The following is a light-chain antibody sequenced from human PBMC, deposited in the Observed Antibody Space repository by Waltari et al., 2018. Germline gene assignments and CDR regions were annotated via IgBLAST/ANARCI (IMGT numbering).Light chain of an antibody. V-gene: IGKV1-33*01. CDR1: QDISNY. J-gene: IGKJ1*01. Sequence: DIQMTQSPSSLSASVGDRVTITCQASQDISNYLNWYQQKPGKAPKLLIYDASNFETGVPSRFSGSGSGTDFTFTISSLQPEDIATYYCQQYDNLSWTFGQGTKVEIK. CDR3: QQYDNLSWT. CDR2: DAS.